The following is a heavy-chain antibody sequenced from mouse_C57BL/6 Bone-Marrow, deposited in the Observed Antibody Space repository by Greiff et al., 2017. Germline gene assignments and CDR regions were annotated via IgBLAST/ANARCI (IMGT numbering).Heavy chain of an antibody. CDR3: ARPDYGSRGWYFDV. D-gene: IGHD1-1*01. CDR1: GYTFTDYN. J-gene: IGHJ1*03. CDR2: INPNNGGT. V-gene: IGHV1-18*01. Sequence: DVKLQESGPELVKPGASVKIPCKASGYTFTDYNMDWVKQSHGKSLEWIGDINPNNGGTIYNQKFKGKATLTVDKSSSTAYMELRSLTSEDTAVYYCARPDYGSRGWYFDVWGTGTTVTVSS.